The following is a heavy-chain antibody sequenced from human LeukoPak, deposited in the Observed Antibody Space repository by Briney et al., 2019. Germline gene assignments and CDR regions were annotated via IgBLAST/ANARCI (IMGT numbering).Heavy chain of an antibody. CDR2: INHSGST. D-gene: IGHD1-26*01. V-gene: IGHV4-34*01. J-gene: IGHJ6*02. CDR1: GGSFSGYY. Sequence: SETLSLTCAVYGGSFSGYYWSWIRQPPGKGLEWIGEINHSGSTNYNPSLKSRVTISVDTSKNQFSLKLSSVTAADTAVYYCARGAPKSKWELPIDRYYYYGMDVWGQGTTVTVSS. CDR3: ARGAPKSKWELPIDRYYYYGMDV.